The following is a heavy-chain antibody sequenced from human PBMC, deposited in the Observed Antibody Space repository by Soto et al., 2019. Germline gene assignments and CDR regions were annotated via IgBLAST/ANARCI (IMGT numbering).Heavy chain of an antibody. V-gene: IGHV3-23*01. CDR2: ISGSGGST. Sequence: XGSLILSCAASGFTFRSYAMTWVRQAPGKGLEWVSAISGSGGSTYYADSVKGRFTISRDNSKNTLYLQMNSLRAEDTAVYYCAKEVGYCSSTSCPYYYYYYGMDVWGQGTTVTVSS. CDR1: GFTFRSYA. J-gene: IGHJ6*02. D-gene: IGHD2-2*01. CDR3: AKEVGYCSSTSCPYYYYYYGMDV.